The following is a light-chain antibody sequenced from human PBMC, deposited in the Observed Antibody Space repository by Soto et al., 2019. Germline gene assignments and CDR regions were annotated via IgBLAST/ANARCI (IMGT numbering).Light chain of an antibody. CDR2: DVS. V-gene: IGLV2-14*04. J-gene: IGLJ1*01. Sequence: ECRSPWSPYPITKTGTSSDVGGYNYVSWYQQHPGKAPKLMVYDVSNRPSGVSNRFSGSKSGNTASLTISGLQAEDEADYYCSSYTSSSTYVFGTGSKVTVL. CDR1: SSDVGGYNY. CDR3: SSYTSSSTYV.